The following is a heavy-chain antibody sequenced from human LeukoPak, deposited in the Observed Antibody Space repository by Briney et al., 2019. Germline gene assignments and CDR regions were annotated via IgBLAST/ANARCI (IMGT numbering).Heavy chain of an antibody. CDR1: GFTFSSYA. J-gene: IGHJ4*02. CDR3: VKDGSMVRGIIVFLYYFDY. Sequence: PGGSLRLSCAASGFTFSSYAMSWVRQAPGKGLDWVSAISGSGGSTYYADSVKGRFTISRDNSKNTLYLQMNSLRAEDTAVYYCVKDGSMVRGIIVFLYYFDYWGQGTLVTVSS. CDR2: ISGSGGST. V-gene: IGHV3-23*01. D-gene: IGHD3-10*01.